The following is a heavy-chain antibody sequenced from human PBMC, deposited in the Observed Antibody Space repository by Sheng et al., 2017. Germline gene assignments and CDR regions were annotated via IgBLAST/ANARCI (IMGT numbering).Heavy chain of an antibody. J-gene: IGHJ4*02. CDR1: GGSFSGYY. D-gene: IGHD6-19*01. Sequence: QVQLQQWGAGLLKPSETLSLTCAVYGGSFSGYYWSWIRQPPGKGLEWIGEINHSGSTNYNPSLKSRVTISVDTSKNQFSLKLSSVTAADTAVYYCARLSLWGGGRKQWRDTPRYYFDYWGQGTLVTVSS. CDR2: INHSGST. V-gene: IGHV4-34*01. CDR3: ARLSLWGGGRKQWRDTPRYYFDY.